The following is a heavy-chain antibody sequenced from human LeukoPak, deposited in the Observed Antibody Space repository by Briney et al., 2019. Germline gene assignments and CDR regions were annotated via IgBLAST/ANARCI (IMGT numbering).Heavy chain of an antibody. Sequence: PSETLSLTCAVNGGSFSGYYWSWIRQPPGKGLEWIGEINHSGSTNYNPSLKSRVTISVDTSKTQFSLKLSSVNAADTAVYYCARRVVGYYYDSSGYYFDYWGQGTLVTVSS. CDR3: ARRVVGYYYDSSGYYFDY. CDR2: INHSGST. CDR1: GGSFSGYY. D-gene: IGHD3-22*01. V-gene: IGHV4-34*01. J-gene: IGHJ4*02.